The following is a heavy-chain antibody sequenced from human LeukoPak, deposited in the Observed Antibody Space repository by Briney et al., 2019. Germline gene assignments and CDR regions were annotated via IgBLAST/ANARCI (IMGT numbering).Heavy chain of an antibody. V-gene: IGHV4-30-2*01. CDR2: IYHSGST. J-gene: IGHJ5*02. Sequence: SETLSLTCTVSGGSISSGGYYWRWIRQPPGKGLEWIGYIYHSGSTYYNPSLKSRVTISVDRSKNQFSLKLGSVTAADTAVYYCARVRLDGNWFDPWGQGTLVTVSS. CDR3: ARVRLDGNWFDP. CDR1: GGSISSGGYY. D-gene: IGHD6-25*01.